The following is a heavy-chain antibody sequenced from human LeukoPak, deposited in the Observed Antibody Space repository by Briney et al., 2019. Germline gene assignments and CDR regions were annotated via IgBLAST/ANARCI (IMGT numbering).Heavy chain of an antibody. CDR1: GFTFSKAR. D-gene: IGHD4-23*01. Sequence: GGSLRLSCVASGFTFSKARMDWVRQSPGKGLEWVGRIKSNSAGGTTDYAAPAKGRFSISRDDSKNTLYLQMDSLISEDTAVYYCGDVGTTPWTPNWGQGTLVTVSS. J-gene: IGHJ4*02. V-gene: IGHV3-15*01. CDR2: IKSNSAGGTT. CDR3: GDVGTTPWTPN.